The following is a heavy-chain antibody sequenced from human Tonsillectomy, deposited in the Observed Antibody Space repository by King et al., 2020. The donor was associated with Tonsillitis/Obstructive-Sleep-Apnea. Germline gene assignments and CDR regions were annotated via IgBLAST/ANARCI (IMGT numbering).Heavy chain of an antibody. V-gene: IGHV5-51*01. D-gene: IGHD2-15*01. CDR3: ARRVLGYCSGVTCPDAFDI. CDR2: IYPGDSHT. CDR1: GYSFPTCW. Sequence: VQLVESGAEVKKPGESLKLSCKGSGYSFPTCWIGWVRQMPGKGLEWMGIIYPGDSHTTYSPSFQGQVTISADNSIGTAYLQWSSLRASDTAMYYCARRVLGYCSGVTCPDAFDIWGQGTMVTVSS. J-gene: IGHJ3*02.